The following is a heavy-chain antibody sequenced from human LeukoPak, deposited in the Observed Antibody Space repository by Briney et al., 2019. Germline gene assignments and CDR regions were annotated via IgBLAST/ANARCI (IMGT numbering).Heavy chain of an antibody. CDR2: FDPEDGET. CDR1: GYTLTELS. Sequence: ASVKVSCKVSGYTLTELSMHWVRQAPGKGLEWMGCFDPEDGETIYAQKFQGRVTMTEDTSINTAYMELSRLRSDDTAVYYCARDRVGATPTNWFDPWGQGTLVTVSS. CDR3: ARDRVGATPTNWFDP. D-gene: IGHD1-26*01. V-gene: IGHV1-24*01. J-gene: IGHJ5*02.